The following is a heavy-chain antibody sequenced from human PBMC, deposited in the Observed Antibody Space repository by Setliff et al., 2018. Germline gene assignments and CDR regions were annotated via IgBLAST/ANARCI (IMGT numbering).Heavy chain of an antibody. J-gene: IGHJ4*02. V-gene: IGHV4-59*08. Sequence: PSETLSLTCTVSGCSISSYYWSWIRQPPGKGLEWIGYIYYSGSTYYNPSLKNRVTISVDTSKNQSSLKLSSVTAADTAVYYCARGGGYSTNDYWGQGTLVTVSS. CDR1: GCSISSYY. CDR3: ARGGGYSTNDY. D-gene: IGHD5-18*01. CDR2: IYYSGST.